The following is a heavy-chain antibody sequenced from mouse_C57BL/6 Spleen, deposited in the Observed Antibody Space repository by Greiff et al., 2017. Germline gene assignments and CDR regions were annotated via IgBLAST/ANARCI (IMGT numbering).Heavy chain of an antibody. CDR1: GFSLTSYA. CDR2: IWTGGGP. CDR3: ARNSYYGDFDY. J-gene: IGHJ2*01. V-gene: IGHV2-9-1*01. D-gene: IGHD2-10*01. Sequence: QVQLQQSGPGLVAPSQSLSITCTVSGFSLTSYAISWVRQPPGKGLEWLGVIWTGGGPNYNSALKSRLSISKDNSKSQVFLKMNSLQTDDTARYYCARNSYYGDFDYWGQGTTLTVSS.